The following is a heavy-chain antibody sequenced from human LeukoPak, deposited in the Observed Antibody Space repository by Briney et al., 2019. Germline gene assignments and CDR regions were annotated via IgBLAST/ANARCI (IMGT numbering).Heavy chain of an antibody. CDR3: ARNGDDTGHYYHYYMDV. CDR2: ISYSGST. CDR1: GGSITSYY. J-gene: IGHJ6*03. Sequence: PSETLSLTCAVSGGSITSYYWTWIRQPPGKGLEWIGYISYSGSTDYNPSLKSRVFISIDTSNNQLSLRLSSVTAADTAVYYCARNGDDTGHYYHYYMDVWGKGTTVTVSS. D-gene: IGHD1-14*01. V-gene: IGHV4-59*12.